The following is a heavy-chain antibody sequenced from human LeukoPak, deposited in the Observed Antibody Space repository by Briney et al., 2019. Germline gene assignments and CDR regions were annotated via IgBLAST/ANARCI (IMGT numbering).Heavy chain of an antibody. CDR3: ARDPLGRATPYYYMDV. V-gene: IGHV3-30-3*01. D-gene: IGHD2-15*01. J-gene: IGHJ6*03. Sequence: PGRSLRLSCAASGFTFSNYAMHWVRQAPGKGLEWVAVISYDGSNKYYADSVKGRFTISRDNSKNTLYLQMNSLTAEDTAVYYCARDPLGRATPYYYMDVWGKGTTVTVSS. CDR1: GFTFSNYA. CDR2: ISYDGSNK.